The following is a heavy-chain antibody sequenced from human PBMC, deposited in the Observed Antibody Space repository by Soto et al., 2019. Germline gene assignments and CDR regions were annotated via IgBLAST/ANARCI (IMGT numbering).Heavy chain of an antibody. D-gene: IGHD5-12*01. CDR1: GGTFSSLG. CDR2: IIPISGRT. J-gene: IGHJ4*02. Sequence: QVQLVQSGAEVKRPGSSVKVSCEASGGTFSSLGFTWVRQAPGQGLEWMGGIIPISGRTTFAPKFLGRVTSTADESTRTTYMEPTALTSDDTAIYSCATRGTQGRWLECADYWGQGTRVTVSS. V-gene: IGHV1-69*01. CDR3: ATRGTQGRWLECADY.